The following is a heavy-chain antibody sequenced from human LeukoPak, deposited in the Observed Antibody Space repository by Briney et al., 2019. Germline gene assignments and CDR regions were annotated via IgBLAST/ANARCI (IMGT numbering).Heavy chain of an antibody. J-gene: IGHJ4*02. CDR2: IIPILGIA. V-gene: IGHV1-69*04. D-gene: IGHD3-3*01. CDR3: ARDQYYDFWSGYIFDY. CDR1: RGTFSSYT. Sequence: SVKVSCKASRGTFSSYTISWVRQAPGQGLEWMGRIIPILGIANYAQKFQGRVTITADKSTSTAYMELSSLRSEDTAVYYCARDQYYDFWSGYIFDYWGQGTLVTVSS.